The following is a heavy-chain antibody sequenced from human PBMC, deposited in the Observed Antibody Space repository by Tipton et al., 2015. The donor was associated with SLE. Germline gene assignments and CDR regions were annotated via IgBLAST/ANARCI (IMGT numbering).Heavy chain of an antibody. Sequence: SLRLSCAASGFTFSRYSMNWVRQAPGKGLEWVSYISSSSSYTNYADSVKGRFTISRDDSKNRLYLQMNSLKTEDTAVYYCTTGYGDFHYWGQGTLVTVSS. V-gene: IGHV3-11*05. D-gene: IGHD4-17*01. CDR3: TTGYGDFHY. J-gene: IGHJ4*02. CDR2: ISSSSSYT. CDR1: GFTFSRYS.